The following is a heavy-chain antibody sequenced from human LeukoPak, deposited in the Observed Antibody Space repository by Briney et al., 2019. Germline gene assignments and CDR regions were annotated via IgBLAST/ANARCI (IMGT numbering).Heavy chain of an antibody. CDR2: IYYSGST. Sequence: PSETRSLTCTVSGGSISSYYWSWIRQPPGKGLEWIGYIYYSGSTNYNPSLTSRVTISVDTSKNQFSLKLSSVTAADTAVYYCASYGARTGYLQHWGQGTLVTVSS. J-gene: IGHJ1*01. V-gene: IGHV4-59*01. CDR3: ASYGARTGYLQH. CDR1: GGSISSYY. D-gene: IGHD4-17*01.